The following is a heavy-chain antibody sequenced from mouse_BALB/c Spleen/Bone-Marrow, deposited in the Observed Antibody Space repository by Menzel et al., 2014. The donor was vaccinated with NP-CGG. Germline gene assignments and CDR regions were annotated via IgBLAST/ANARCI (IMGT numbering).Heavy chain of an antibody. CDR3: ARYYNWYFDV. CDR2: INPNNGRT. Sequence: QVQRKQTGAKLMKTGASVKLSCKSSDYTFTSYWMHWVKQRPGQGLEWIGGINPNNGRTNYNKKFRNKATLTVDKSSSTAYMQLSSLTSEDSAVDYCARYYNWYFDVFGAATTAKVS. CDR1: DYTFTSYW. D-gene: IGHD1-1*01. J-gene: IGHJ1*01. V-gene: IGHV1S81*02.